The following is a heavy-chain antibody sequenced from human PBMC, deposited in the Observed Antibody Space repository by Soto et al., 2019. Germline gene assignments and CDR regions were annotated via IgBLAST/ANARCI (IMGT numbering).Heavy chain of an antibody. D-gene: IGHD2-15*01. CDR1: GFTFSSYE. V-gene: IGHV3-48*03. CDR3: ARDRVVVVAWGDYYYGMDV. CDR2: ISSSGSTI. Sequence: EGSLRLSCAASGFTFSSYEMNWVRQAPGKGLEWVSYISSSGSTIYYADSVKGRFTISRDNAKNSLYLQMNSLRAEDTAVYYCARDRVVVVAWGDYYYGMDVWGQGTTVTVSS. J-gene: IGHJ6*02.